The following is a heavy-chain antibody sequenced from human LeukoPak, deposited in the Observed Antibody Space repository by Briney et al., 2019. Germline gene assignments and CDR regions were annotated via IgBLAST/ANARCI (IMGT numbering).Heavy chain of an antibody. CDR3: AKGRAAYYYYGMDA. CDR1: GLTFRNYA. Sequence: GGSLRLSCAASGLTFRNYAMSWVRQAPGEGLEWVSGFDNDGTTTYYADSVKGRFSVSRDNSKNTLYLQMNSLRAEDTAVYYCAKGRAAYYYYGMDAWGQGTTVTVSS. J-gene: IGHJ6*02. CDR2: FDNDGTTT. V-gene: IGHV3-23*03.